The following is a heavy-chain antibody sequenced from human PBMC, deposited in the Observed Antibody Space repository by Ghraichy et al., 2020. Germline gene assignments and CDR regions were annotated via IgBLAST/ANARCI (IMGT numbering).Heavy chain of an antibody. Sequence: GGSLRLSCAASGFTFSNAWMSWVRQAPGKGLEWVGRIKSKTDGGTTDYAAPVKGRFTISRDDSKNTLYLQMNSLKTEDTAVYYCTTDTAMVIGYYYYGMDVWGQGTTVTVSS. CDR1: GFTFSNAW. D-gene: IGHD5-18*01. V-gene: IGHV3-15*01. CDR3: TTDTAMVIGYYYYGMDV. J-gene: IGHJ6*02. CDR2: IKSKTDGGTT.